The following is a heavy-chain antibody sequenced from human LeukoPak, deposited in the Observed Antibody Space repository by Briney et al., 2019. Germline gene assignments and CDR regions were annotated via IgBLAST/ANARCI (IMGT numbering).Heavy chain of an antibody. J-gene: IGHJ4*02. Sequence: PGGSLRLSRAASGFSFSNYNMHWVRLAPGKGPEWVAFIHHYGGDIRYADSVKGRFTISRDNSKNTLYLQMDSLRADDTAVYYCAKDTNTWTMDYWGQGTLVIVSS. CDR3: AKDTNTWTMDY. CDR1: GFSFSNYN. V-gene: IGHV3-30*02. CDR2: IHHYGGDI. D-gene: IGHD4/OR15-4a*01.